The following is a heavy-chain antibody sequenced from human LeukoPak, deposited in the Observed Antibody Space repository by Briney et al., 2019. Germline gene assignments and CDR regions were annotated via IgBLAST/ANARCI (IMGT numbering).Heavy chain of an antibody. J-gene: IGHJ4*02. D-gene: IGHD6-19*01. CDR3: ARGSSGWSPYDY. Sequence: SETLSLTCTVSGGSISSYYWSWIRQPPGKGLEWIGYIYYSGSTNYNPSLKGRVTISVDTSKNQFSLKLSSVTAADTAVYYCARGSSGWSPYDYWGQGTLVTVSS. CDR1: GGSISSYY. CDR2: IYYSGST. V-gene: IGHV4-59*01.